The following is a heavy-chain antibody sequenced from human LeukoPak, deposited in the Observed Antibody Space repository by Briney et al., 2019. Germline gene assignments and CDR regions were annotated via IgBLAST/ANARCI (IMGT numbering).Heavy chain of an antibody. V-gene: IGHV3-23*01. CDR1: GFTFSGYA. D-gene: IGHD3-10*01. CDR2: ITGSGHIT. CDR3: ARDLGSYFEL. Sequence: AGGSLRLSCVASGFTFSGYAMTWVRQAPGKGLEWVSAITGSGHITYYADSVKGRFTISRDNSKKTLYLQMNSLRAEDRAIYYCARDLGSYFELWGQGTLVTVSS. J-gene: IGHJ4*02.